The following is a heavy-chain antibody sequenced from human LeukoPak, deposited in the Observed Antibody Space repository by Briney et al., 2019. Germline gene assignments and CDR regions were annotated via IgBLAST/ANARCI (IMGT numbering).Heavy chain of an antibody. D-gene: IGHD2-15*01. V-gene: IGHV4-4*02. CDR1: GGSISSSNW. CDR2: INHSGST. Sequence: PSQTLSLTCAVSGGSISSSNWWSWVRQPPGKGLEWIGEINHSGSTNYNPSLKSRVAISVDTSKNQFSLKLSSVTAADTAVYYCARGLGYCSGGSCYTNMDVWGQGTTVTVSS. CDR3: ARGLGYCSGGSCYTNMDV. J-gene: IGHJ6*02.